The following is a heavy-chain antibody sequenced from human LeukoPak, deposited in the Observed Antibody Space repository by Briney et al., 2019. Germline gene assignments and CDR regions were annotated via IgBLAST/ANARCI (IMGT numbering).Heavy chain of an antibody. CDR1: GFTFSSYD. CDR3: AKDGGLLWFGELPRTFYYMDV. V-gene: IGHV3-23*01. D-gene: IGHD3-10*01. CDR2: ISGGGNT. Sequence: GGSLRLSCAASGFTFSSYDMSWVRQAPGKGLEWVSGISGGGNTFYSDSVKGRFTISRDNSKNTLYLQMNSLRAEDTAVYYCAKDGGLLWFGELPRTFYYMDVWGKGTTVTVSS. J-gene: IGHJ6*03.